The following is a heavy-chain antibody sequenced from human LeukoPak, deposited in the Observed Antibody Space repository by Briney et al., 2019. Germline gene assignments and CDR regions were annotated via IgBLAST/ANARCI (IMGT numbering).Heavy chain of an antibody. CDR2: ISYDGNSD. J-gene: IGHJ1*01. D-gene: IGHD4/OR15-4a*01. V-gene: IGHV3-30*04. CDR1: GSTFSTNA. Sequence: GGSLRLSCAASGSTFSTNAMHWVRQTPGKGLEWMAVISYDGNSDTYADPVEGRFTVSRDNSRNILYLQMNSLRNDDTAMYYCARDGANDLFKGGAYFLDWGQGALVIVS. CDR3: ARDGANDLFKGGAYFLD.